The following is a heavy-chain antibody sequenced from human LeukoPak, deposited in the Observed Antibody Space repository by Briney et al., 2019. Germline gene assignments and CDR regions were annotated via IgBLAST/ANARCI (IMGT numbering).Heavy chain of an antibody. CDR1: GFTFSSYS. J-gene: IGHJ4*02. CDR2: ISGSGGST. V-gene: IGHV3-21*01. Sequence: GGSLRLSCAASGFTFSSYSMNWVRQAPGKGLEWVSAISGSGGSTYYADSVKGRFTISRDNAKNSLYLQMNSLRAEDTAVYYCAKARSRLSSSSIGYYFDYWGQGTLVTVSS. CDR3: AKARSRLSSSSIGYYFDY. D-gene: IGHD6-13*01.